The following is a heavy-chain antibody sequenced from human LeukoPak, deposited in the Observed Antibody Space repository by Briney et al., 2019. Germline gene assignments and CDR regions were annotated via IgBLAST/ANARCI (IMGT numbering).Heavy chain of an antibody. Sequence: PGGSLRLSCAASGFTFSLHWTHWVRQAPGKGLVWGSHISSNENSTTYADSVKGRFTISRDNRKNTLYLQMNSLRVEDTAMYYCTRNPDGRNWFDPWGQGTLVTVSS. J-gene: IGHJ5*02. D-gene: IGHD1-14*01. CDR1: GFTFSLHW. V-gene: IGHV3-74*01. CDR2: ISSNENST. CDR3: TRNPDGRNWFDP.